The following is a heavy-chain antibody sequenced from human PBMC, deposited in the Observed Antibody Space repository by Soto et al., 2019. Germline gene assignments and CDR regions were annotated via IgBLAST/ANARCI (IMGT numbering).Heavy chain of an antibody. CDR2: IYPGDSDT. J-gene: IGHJ3*02. Sequence: GESLKISCKGSGYSFTSYWIGWVRQMPGKGLEWMGIIYPGDSDTRYSPSFQGQVTISADKSISTAYLQWSSLKASDTAMYYCARPNIAVAGTMADNAFDIWGQGTMVTVSS. D-gene: IGHD6-19*01. CDR1: GYSFTSYW. CDR3: ARPNIAVAGTMADNAFDI. V-gene: IGHV5-51*01.